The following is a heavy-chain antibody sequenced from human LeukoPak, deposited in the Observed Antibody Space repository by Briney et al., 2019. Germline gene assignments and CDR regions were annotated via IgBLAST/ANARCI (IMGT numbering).Heavy chain of an antibody. J-gene: IGHJ5*02. CDR3: GKEGGA. CDR1: GFRFSDFT. Sequence: GGSLRLSCAASGFRFSDFTMTWVRQAPGKGPEWVSAIGGRGGSTYYADSLGGRFTISRDNSKEMVYLQMNSLKVEDTATYYCGKEGGAWGQGTKVTVSS. CDR2: IGGRGGST. D-gene: IGHD3-16*01. V-gene: IGHV3-23*01.